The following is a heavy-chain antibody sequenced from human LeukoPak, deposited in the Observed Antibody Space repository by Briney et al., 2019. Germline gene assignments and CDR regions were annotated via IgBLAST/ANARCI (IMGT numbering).Heavy chain of an antibody. D-gene: IGHD1-1*01. CDR2: IGTAGDT. Sequence: GGSLRLSCAGSGFTFSSYDMHWVRQATGKGLEWVSAIGTAGDTYYPGSVKGRFTISRENAKNSLYLQMNSLRAGDTAVYYCARAPGTTHYYGMDVWGQGTTVTVSS. J-gene: IGHJ6*02. V-gene: IGHV3-13*01. CDR1: GFTFSSYD. CDR3: ARAPGTTHYYGMDV.